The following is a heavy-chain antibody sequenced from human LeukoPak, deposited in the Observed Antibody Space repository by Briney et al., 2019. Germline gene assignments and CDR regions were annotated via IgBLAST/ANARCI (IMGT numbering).Heavy chain of an antibody. J-gene: IGHJ4*02. CDR1: GFTFSSYE. CDR3: ARDPSTDYGYPPGY. V-gene: IGHV3-48*03. Sequence: GGSLRLSCAASGFTFSSYEMNWGRQAPGKGLEWVSYISSSGSTIYYADSVKGRFTISRDNAKNSLYLQMNSLRAEDTAVYYCARDPSTDYGYPPGYWGQGTLVTVSS. CDR2: ISSSGSTI. D-gene: IGHD4-17*01.